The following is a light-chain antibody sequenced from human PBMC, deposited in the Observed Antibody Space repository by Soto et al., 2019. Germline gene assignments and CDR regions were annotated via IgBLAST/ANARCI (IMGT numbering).Light chain of an antibody. Sequence: QITQSPSSVSASVWEKIIITCRASRDVGSDVSWYQHKPGQAPKLLIYAASNLYTGVPSRFSGSRSGTEFTLTISSLQPEDFASYYCLQDYGDSWTFGQGTKVDIK. CDR3: LQDYGDSWT. J-gene: IGKJ1*01. CDR2: AAS. CDR1: RDVGSD. V-gene: IGKV1-6*01.